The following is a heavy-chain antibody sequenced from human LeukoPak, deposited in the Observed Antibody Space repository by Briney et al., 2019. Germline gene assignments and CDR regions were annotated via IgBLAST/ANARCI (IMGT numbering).Heavy chain of an antibody. D-gene: IGHD3-10*01. CDR3: ARGLLRCRSIRGSGRAFDI. CDR2: MNPNGGNT. CDR1: GYTFTSYD. J-gene: IGHJ3*02. V-gene: IGHV1-8*01. Sequence: ASVKVSCKASGYTFTSYDINWVRQATGQGLEWMGWMNPNGGNTGYAQKFQGRVTMTRNTSISTAYMELSSLRSEDTAVYYCARGLLRCRSIRGSGRAFDIWGQGTMVTVSS.